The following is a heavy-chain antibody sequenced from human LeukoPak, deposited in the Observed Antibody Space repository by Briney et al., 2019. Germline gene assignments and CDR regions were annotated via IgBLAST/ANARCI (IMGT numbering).Heavy chain of an antibody. D-gene: IGHD3-10*01. J-gene: IGHJ4*02. CDR2: ISGSGGST. V-gene: IGHV3-23*01. CDR3: AKARRGLDY. CDR1: GGTFSSYA. Sequence: ASVKVSRKASGGTFSSYAMSWVRQAPGKGLEWVSAISGSGGSTYYADSVKGRFTISRDNSKNTLYLQMNSLRAEDTAVYYCAKARRGLDYWGQGTLVTVSS.